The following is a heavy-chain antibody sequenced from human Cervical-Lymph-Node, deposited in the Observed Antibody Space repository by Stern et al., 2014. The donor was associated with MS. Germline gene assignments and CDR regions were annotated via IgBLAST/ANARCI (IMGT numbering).Heavy chain of an antibody. V-gene: IGHV5-51*03. CDR2: IYLGDSNT. CDR1: GYDFTSSW. J-gene: IGHJ4*02. CDR3: ARPGSAWSLDY. D-gene: IGHD6-19*01. Sequence: EVQLEESGAEVKKPGESLKISCKGSGYDFTSSWIGWVRQMPRKGLEWMGIIYLGDSNTEYSPSFEGQVTISADKSVTTAYLQWSSLKASDTAMYYCARPGSAWSLDYWGQGTLVTVSS.